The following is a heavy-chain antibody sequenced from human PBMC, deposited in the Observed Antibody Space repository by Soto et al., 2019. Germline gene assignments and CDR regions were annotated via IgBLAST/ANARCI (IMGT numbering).Heavy chain of an antibody. CDR2: ISYSGTS. Sequence: QVQLQEWGPGLVKPSETLSLTCIVSRGSISNYFWTWIRQLPGRVLERIGYISYSGTSHYNASLKSRVTISVNTSANQFSLRVRAVTAADTSVYYCASFRGLGEDSSYFDHWGQGARVTVSS. CDR1: RGSISNYF. CDR3: ASFRGLGEDSSYFDH. J-gene: IGHJ4*02. V-gene: IGHV4-59*01. D-gene: IGHD3-16*01.